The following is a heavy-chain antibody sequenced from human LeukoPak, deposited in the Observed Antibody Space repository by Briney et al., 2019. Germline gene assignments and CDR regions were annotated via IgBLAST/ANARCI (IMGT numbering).Heavy chain of an antibody. CDR1: GFSLRTTGVG. V-gene: IGHV2-5*02. Sequence: SGPTLVNPTQILTLTCSFSGFSLRTTGVGVGWTRLPPGRALEWLALIYWDNNKVSSPSLKSRLTITKDTSKNQVVLTMSNMDPEDTATYFCAHYVDTARGGPFFDYWGQGTLVTVSS. CDR3: AHYVDTARGGPFFDY. J-gene: IGHJ4*02. D-gene: IGHD5-18*01. CDR2: IYWDNNK.